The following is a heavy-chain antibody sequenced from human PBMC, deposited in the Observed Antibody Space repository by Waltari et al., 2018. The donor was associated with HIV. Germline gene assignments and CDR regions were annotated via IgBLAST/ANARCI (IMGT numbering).Heavy chain of an antibody. J-gene: IGHJ3*01. Sequence: QVQLVQSGTEVKKPGATVKVSCRTSGYRFISQSLNWVRQAPGQGLEWMGWSNAANGNTKYSEKFQGRDTMTTDTITNLGYMELRDLRSNDPAIYYCGRGTHIMVVSAPVAFDVWGRGTLVTVSS. D-gene: IGHD2-21*01. V-gene: IGHV1-18*01. CDR1: GYRFISQS. CDR2: SNAANGNT. CDR3: GRGTHIMVVSAPVAFDV.